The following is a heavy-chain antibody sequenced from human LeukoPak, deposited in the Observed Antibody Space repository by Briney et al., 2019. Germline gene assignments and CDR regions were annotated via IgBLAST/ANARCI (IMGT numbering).Heavy chain of an antibody. D-gene: IGHD1-1*01. V-gene: IGHV3-9*01. CDR1: GFTFDDYA. Sequence: GGSLRLSCAASGFTFDDYAMHWVRQAPGKGLEWVSGISWNSGSIGYADSVKGRFTISRDNAKNSLYLQMNSLRAEDTALCYCAKWNAGFDYWGQGTLVTVSS. J-gene: IGHJ4*02. CDR2: ISWNSGSI. CDR3: AKWNAGFDY.